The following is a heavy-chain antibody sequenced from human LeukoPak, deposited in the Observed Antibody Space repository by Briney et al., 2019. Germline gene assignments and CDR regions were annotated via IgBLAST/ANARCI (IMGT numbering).Heavy chain of an antibody. D-gene: IGHD3-22*01. V-gene: IGHV3-23*01. CDR2: ISGSGGST. CDR3: AKERSGNYYDSSGYYYVRYFDY. J-gene: IGHJ4*02. CDR1: GFTFSSYG. Sequence: PGGSLRLSCAASGFTFSSYGMSWVRQAPGKGLEWVSAISGSGGSTYYADSVKGRFTISRDNSKNTLYPQMNSLRAEDTAVYYCAKERSGNYYDSSGYYYVRYFDYWGQGTLVTVSS.